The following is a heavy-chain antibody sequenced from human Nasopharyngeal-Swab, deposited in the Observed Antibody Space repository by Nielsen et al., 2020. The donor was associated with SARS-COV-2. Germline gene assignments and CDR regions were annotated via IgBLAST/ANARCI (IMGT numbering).Heavy chain of an antibody. CDR2: IWYDGSNK. V-gene: IGHV3-33*01. Sequence: GGSLRLSCAASGFTFSSYGMHWVRQAPGKGLEWVAVIWYDGSNKYYADSVKGRFTISRDNSKNTLYLQMNSLRGEDTAVYYCARDAPAHYGAFYWGRGTPVTVSS. J-gene: IGHJ4*02. D-gene: IGHD4-17*01. CDR3: ARDAPAHYGAFY. CDR1: GFTFSSYG.